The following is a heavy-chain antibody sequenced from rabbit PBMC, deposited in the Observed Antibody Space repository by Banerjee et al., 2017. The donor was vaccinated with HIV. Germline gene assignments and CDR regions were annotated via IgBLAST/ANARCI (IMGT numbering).Heavy chain of an antibody. CDR1: GFSFSSSYY. V-gene: IGHV1S45*01. D-gene: IGHD4-1*01. Sequence: QEQLVESGGGLVQPEGSLTLTCTASGFSFSSSYYMCWVSQAPGKGLEWIGCIDAGSSGNTNYASWAKGRFTISKTSSTTVTLQMTSLTDADTATYFCARDLAGVIGWNFNLWGQGTLVTVS. J-gene: IGHJ4*01. CDR3: ARDLAGVIGWNFNL. CDR2: IDAGSSGNT.